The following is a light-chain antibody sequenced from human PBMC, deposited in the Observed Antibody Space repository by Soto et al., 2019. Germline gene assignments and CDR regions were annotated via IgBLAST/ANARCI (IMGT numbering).Light chain of an antibody. CDR2: DVS. Sequence: QSALTQPASVSGSPGQSITISCTGTSSDVGGYNYVSWYQQHPGKAPKLMIYDVSNRPSGASNRFSGSKSGNTASLTISGLPAEDEADYYCSSYTSSSTLLYVFGTGTKVTVL. V-gene: IGLV2-14*01. CDR1: SSDVGGYNY. J-gene: IGLJ1*01. CDR3: SSYTSSSTLLYV.